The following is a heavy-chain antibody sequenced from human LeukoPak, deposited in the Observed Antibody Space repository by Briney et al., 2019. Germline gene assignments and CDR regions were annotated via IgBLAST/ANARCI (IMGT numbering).Heavy chain of an antibody. J-gene: IGHJ5*02. V-gene: IGHV3-33*08. CDR1: GFTFSNYR. Sequence: GGSLRLSCAASGFTFSNYRMHWVRQAPGKGLEWVAVIWYDGSNKYYADSVKGRFTISRDNSKNTLYLQMNSLRAEDTAVYYCARDKSGYYDSSGYSVGNWFDPWGQGTLVTVSS. CDR2: IWYDGSNK. D-gene: IGHD3-22*01. CDR3: ARDKSGYYDSSGYSVGNWFDP.